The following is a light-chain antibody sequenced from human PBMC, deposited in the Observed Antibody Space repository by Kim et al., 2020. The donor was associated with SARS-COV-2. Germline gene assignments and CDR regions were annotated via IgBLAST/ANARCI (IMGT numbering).Light chain of an antibody. CDR3: QSYNRCSVV. V-gene: IGLV6-57*04. CDR2: EDD. Sequence: NFMLTQPHSVSESPGKTVTISCTRSGGSIDDNYLQWYQQRPGGVPTTVIYEDDQRPSGVSDRFSGSIDNSSNSASLTISGLKTEDEADYYCQSYNRCSVVFGGGTQLTVL. J-gene: IGLJ2*01. CDR1: GGSIDDNY.